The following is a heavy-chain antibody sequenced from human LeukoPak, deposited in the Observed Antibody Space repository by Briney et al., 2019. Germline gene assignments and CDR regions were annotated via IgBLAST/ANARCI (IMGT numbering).Heavy chain of an antibody. CDR1: GFTFSTYA. CDR3: ARDYHYYDSSGYNY. D-gene: IGHD3-22*01. V-gene: IGHV3-23*01. CDR2: IGGPGVTT. J-gene: IGHJ4*02. Sequence: PGGSLRLSCAASGFTFSTYAMSWVRQVPGKGLEWVSAIGGPGVTTYYADSVRGRFTISRDNSKNILYLQMNSLRAEDTAVYYCARDYHYYDSSGYNYWGQGTLVTVSS.